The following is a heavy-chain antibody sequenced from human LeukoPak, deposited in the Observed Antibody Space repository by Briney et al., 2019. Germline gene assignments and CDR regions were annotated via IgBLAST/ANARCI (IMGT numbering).Heavy chain of an antibody. CDR2: INHSGST. CDR1: GGSFSGYY. V-gene: IGHV4-34*01. Sequence: SETLSLTCAVYGGSFSGYYWSWIRQPPGKGLEWIGEINHSGSTNYNPSLKSRVTLSVDTSKNQFSLKLSSVTAADTAVYYCARGPGNDFWSGYYGYWGQGTLVTVSS. J-gene: IGHJ4*02. CDR3: ARGPGNDFWSGYYGY. D-gene: IGHD3-3*01.